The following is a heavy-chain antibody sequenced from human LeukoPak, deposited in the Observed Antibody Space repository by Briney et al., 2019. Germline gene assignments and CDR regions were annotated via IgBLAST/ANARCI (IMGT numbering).Heavy chain of an antibody. Sequence: PGGSLRLSCAASGFTFSSYAMSWVRQAPGKGLEWVSAISGSGGSTYYADSVKGRFTISRDNSKNTLYLRMNSLRAEDTAVYYCAKDSDYVWGSYRYPPYYDYWGQGTLVTVSS. D-gene: IGHD3-16*02. J-gene: IGHJ4*02. V-gene: IGHV3-23*01. CDR3: AKDSDYVWGSYRYPPYYDY. CDR1: GFTFSSYA. CDR2: ISGSGGST.